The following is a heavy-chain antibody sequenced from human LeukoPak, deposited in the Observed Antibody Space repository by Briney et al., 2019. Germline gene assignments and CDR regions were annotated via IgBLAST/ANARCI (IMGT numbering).Heavy chain of an antibody. CDR1: GGSISSGGYY. J-gene: IGHJ3*02. Sequence: PSETLSLTCTVSGGSISSGGYYWGWIRQHPGKGLEGIGGIYYGGGTHYNPSLKSRVTISVDTSKNQFSLKLSSVTAADTAVYYCARAGSGTDAFDIWGQGTMVTVSS. CDR3: ARAGSGTDAFDI. D-gene: IGHD3-10*01. CDR2: IYYGGGT. V-gene: IGHV4-31*03.